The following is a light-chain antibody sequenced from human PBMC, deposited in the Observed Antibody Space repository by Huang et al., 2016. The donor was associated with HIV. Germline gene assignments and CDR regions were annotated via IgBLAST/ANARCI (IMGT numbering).Light chain of an antibody. J-gene: IGKJ2*01. CDR3: QHYANWPWFT. V-gene: IGKV3-15*01. CDR1: QSVSSN. CDR2: GAS. Sequence: EIVMTQSPATLSVSPGERATLSCRASQSVSSNLAWYQQKPGQAPRLLIYGASTRATGIPARFSGSGSGKEFTLTINSLQSEDFAVYYCQHYANWPWFTFGQGTKL.